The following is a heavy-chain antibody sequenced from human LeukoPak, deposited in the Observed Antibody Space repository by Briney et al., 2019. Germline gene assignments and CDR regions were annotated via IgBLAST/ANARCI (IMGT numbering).Heavy chain of an antibody. CDR3: ASASPANDY. CDR2: ISWDGGST. J-gene: IGHJ4*02. V-gene: IGHV3-43D*03. CDR1: GFTFDDYA. Sequence: GGSLRLSCAASGFTFDDYAMHWVRQAPGKGLEWVSLISWDGGSTYYADSVKGRFTISRDNSKNSLYLQMKNLRPEDTAIYYCASASPANDYWGQGTLVTVSS.